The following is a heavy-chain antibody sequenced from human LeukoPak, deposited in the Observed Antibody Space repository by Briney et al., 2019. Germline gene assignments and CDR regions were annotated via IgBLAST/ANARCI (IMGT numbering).Heavy chain of an antibody. CDR1: GFTFSNYW. V-gene: IGHV3-74*01. Sequence: PGGSLRLSCATSGFTFSNYWMHWVRQAPGKGLVWVSHINNDGTSTSYADSVKGRFTISRDNSKNTLYLQMNSLRAEDTAVYYCARARPYFNYWGQGTLVTVSS. CDR3: ARARPYFNY. J-gene: IGHJ4*02. CDR2: INNDGTST.